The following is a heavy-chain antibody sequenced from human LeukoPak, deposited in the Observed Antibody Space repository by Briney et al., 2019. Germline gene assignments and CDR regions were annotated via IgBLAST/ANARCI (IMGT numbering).Heavy chain of an antibody. J-gene: IGHJ4*02. D-gene: IGHD4-17*01. Sequence: NPSETLSLTCTVSGGSISSYYWGWVRQPPGKGLEWIGSIYYTGSTYYNPSLKSRVAISVDTSKNQFSLKLSSVTAADTAVYYCARGPLIAGTTVTTLFDYWGQGTLVTVSS. CDR1: GGSISSYY. CDR3: ARGPLIAGTTVTTLFDY. CDR2: IYYTGST. V-gene: IGHV4-39*01.